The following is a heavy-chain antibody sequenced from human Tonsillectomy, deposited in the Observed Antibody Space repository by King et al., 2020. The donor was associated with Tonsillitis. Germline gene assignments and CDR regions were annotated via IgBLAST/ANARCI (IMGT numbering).Heavy chain of an antibody. J-gene: IGHJ4*02. CDR1: GFTFSRFG. V-gene: IGHV3-30*02. CDR2: IRYDGSNK. D-gene: IGHD2-15*01. CDR3: AKGDCSGGSCYFDY. Sequence: VQLVESGGGVVQPGGSLRLSCAASGFTFSRFGMHWIRQAPGKGLEWVAFIRYDGSNKYYADSVKGRFTISRDNSKNTLYLKMNSLRAEDTAVYYCAKGDCSGGSCYFDYWGQGTLVTVSS.